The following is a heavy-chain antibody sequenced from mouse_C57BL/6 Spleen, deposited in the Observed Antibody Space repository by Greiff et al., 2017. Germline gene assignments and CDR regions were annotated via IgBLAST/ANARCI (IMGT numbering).Heavy chain of an antibody. CDR1: GFSLTSYA. D-gene: IGHD2-5*01. Sequence: VQLVESGPGLVAPSQSLSITCSFSGFSLTSYAISWVRQPPGKGLEWLGVIWTGGRTNYNLALNSRLSISKDNSKSQVFLKMNSLQTDDTARYYCARAYSNYNAMDYWGQGTSVTVSS. CDR2: IWTGGRT. J-gene: IGHJ4*01. V-gene: IGHV2-9-1*01. CDR3: ARAYSNYNAMDY.